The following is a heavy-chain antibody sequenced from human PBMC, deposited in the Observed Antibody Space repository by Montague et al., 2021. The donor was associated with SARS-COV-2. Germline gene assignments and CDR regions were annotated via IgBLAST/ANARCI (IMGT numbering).Heavy chain of an antibody. D-gene: IGHD2-2*01. J-gene: IGHJ3*02. Sequence: SETLSLTCAISGGSFSNYYWSWIRQPPGKGLEWIGEVNQSGTTIYNPSVKSGVTSTEDTSKYQFYLRLNSVTAADTAVYYCARGRRPVVVAGAGPAGRAFDIWGWATMVT. CDR1: GGSFSNYY. CDR3: ARGRRPVVVAGAGPAGRAFDI. CDR2: VNQSGTT. V-gene: IGHV4-34*01.